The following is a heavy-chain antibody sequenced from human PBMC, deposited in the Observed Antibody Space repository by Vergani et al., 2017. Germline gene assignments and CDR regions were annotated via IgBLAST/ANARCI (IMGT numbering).Heavy chain of an antibody. V-gene: IGHV3-21*04. J-gene: IGHJ4*02. Sequence: EVQLVESGGGLVKPGGSLRLSCAASGFTFSIYSLNWVRQAPGKGLEWVSSISSSSSYIYYADSVKGRFTISRDNAKDSLYLQMNSLRAEDTAVYYCARDSARGGYDYWGQGTLVTVSS. D-gene: IGHD3-10*01. CDR2: ISSSSSYI. CDR3: ARDSARGGYDY. CDR1: GFTFSIYS.